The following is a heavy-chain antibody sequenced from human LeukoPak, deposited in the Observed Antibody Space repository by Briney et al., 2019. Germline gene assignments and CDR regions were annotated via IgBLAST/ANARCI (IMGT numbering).Heavy chain of an antibody. Sequence: SETLSLTCTVSGGSISSYYWSWIRLPPGKGLEWIGYLSKSGNTNYSPSLKSRVTIFGDTSKNQFFLKLSSVTAADTAMYYCARARYVISFYAFDIWGQGTLVTVSS. V-gene: IGHV4-59*01. CDR2: LSKSGNT. D-gene: IGHD3-9*01. CDR1: GGSISSYY. CDR3: ARARYVISFYAFDI. J-gene: IGHJ3*02.